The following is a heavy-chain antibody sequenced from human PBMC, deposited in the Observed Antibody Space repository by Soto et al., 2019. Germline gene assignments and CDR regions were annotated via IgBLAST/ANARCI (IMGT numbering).Heavy chain of an antibody. Sequence: MSLSCPVSGAYIVGGDYYWSWIRQPPGKGLEWIGYIYYSGSTYYNPSLKSRVTISVDTSKNQFSLKLSSVTAADTAVYYCARTIVVVPAAPDRFDYWGQGTLVTVSS. CDR2: IYYSGST. J-gene: IGHJ4*02. CDR3: ARTIVVVPAAPDRFDY. V-gene: IGHV4-30-4*01. CDR1: GAYIVGGDYY. D-gene: IGHD2-2*01.